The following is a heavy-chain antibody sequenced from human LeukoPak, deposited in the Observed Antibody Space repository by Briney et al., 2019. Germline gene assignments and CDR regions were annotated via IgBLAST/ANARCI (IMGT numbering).Heavy chain of an antibody. J-gene: IGHJ4*02. CDR2: IYPGDSDI. CDR1: GYSFTSYW. V-gene: IGHV5-51*01. CDR3: ARRDGYNSFDY. Sequence: GESLKISSKGSGYSFTSYWIGWVRPMPGKGLEWMGVIYPGDSDIRYSPSFRGQVTISADKSNSTAYLQWSSLKASDTAMYYCARRDGYNSFDYWGQGTLVTVS. D-gene: IGHD5-24*01.